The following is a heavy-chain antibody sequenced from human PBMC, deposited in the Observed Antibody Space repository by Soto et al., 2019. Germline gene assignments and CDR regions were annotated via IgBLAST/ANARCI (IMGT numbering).Heavy chain of an antibody. CDR1: GFTFSSYG. J-gene: IGHJ4*02. D-gene: IGHD3-22*01. CDR3: AKDLASMKVVVIPPAFDY. Sequence: GGSLRLSCAASGFTFSSYGMHWVRQAPGKGLEWVAVISYDGSNKYYADSVKGRFTISRDNSKSELYVQMNSLRAEDTAVYYCAKDLASMKVVVIPPAFDYWGQGTLVTVSS. V-gene: IGHV3-30*18. CDR2: ISYDGSNK.